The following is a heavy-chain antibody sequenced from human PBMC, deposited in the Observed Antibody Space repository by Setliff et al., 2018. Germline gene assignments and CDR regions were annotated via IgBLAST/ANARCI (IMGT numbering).Heavy chain of an antibody. CDR1: GYTFTSYG. V-gene: IGHV1-46*01. CDR2: INPSGGST. Sequence: ASVKVSCKASGYTFTSYGISWVRQAPGQGLEWMGIINPSGGSTSYAQKFQGRVTMTRDTSTSTVYMELSSLRSEDTAVYYCAKSGIIAAAGYYFDYWGQGTLVTVSS. CDR3: AKSGIIAAAGYYFDY. J-gene: IGHJ4*02. D-gene: IGHD6-13*01.